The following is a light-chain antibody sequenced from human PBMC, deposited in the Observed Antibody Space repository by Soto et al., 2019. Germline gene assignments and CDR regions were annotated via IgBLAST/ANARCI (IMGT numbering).Light chain of an antibody. V-gene: IGKV1-9*01. CDR1: QGISNY. CDR2: AAS. J-gene: IGKJ5*01. Sequence: DIQLTQSPSFLSASVGDRVTITCRASQGISNYVLWYQQKPGKAPKLLIYAASTLQSGVASRFSGSGSGTEFTLTISSLQPEDFAIYYCQHLDSYPITFGQGTRREIK. CDR3: QHLDSYPIT.